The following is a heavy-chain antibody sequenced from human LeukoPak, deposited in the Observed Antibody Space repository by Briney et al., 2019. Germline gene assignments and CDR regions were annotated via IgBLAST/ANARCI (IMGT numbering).Heavy chain of an antibody. CDR3: ARGLRGGILYLGD. V-gene: IGHV3-23*01. CDR1: GFTFSSYG. Sequence: PGGSLRLSCAASGFTFSSYGMSWVRQAPGKGLEWVSAISGSGGSTYYADSVKGRFTISRDNSKNTLYLQMNSLRAEDTAVYYCARGLRGGILYLGDWGQGTLVTVSS. CDR2: ISGSGGST. J-gene: IGHJ4*02. D-gene: IGHD2/OR15-2a*01.